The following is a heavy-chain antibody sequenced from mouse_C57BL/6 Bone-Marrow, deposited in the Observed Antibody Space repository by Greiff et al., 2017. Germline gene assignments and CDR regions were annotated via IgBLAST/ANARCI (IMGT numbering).Heavy chain of an antibody. CDR1: GYSITSGYY. D-gene: IGHD1-1*01. CDR2: IRYAGSN. V-gene: IGHV3-6*01. J-gene: IGHJ2*01. CDR3: ARGGTTVVATDY. Sequence: EVQLQESGPGLVKPSQSLSLTCSVTGYSITSGYYWNWLRPFPGNKLEWMGYIRYAGSNNSDPSLSNRISITRDTSKNQFFLKLNCVTTEDTATYYGARGGTTVVATDYWGHGTTLTVSS.